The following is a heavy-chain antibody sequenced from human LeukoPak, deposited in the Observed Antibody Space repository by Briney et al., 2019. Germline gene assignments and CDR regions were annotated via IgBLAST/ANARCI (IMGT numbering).Heavy chain of an antibody. D-gene: IGHD3-16*02. Sequence: PGGSLRLSCAASRFTFSNYAMSWVRQAPGKGLEWVSAISGSGGSTYYADSVKGRFTISRDNSKNTLYLQMNSLRAEDTAVYYCASCRLGELSLPYYWGQGTLVTVSS. V-gene: IGHV3-23*01. J-gene: IGHJ4*02. CDR3: ASCRLGELSLPYY. CDR1: RFTFSNYA. CDR2: ISGSGGST.